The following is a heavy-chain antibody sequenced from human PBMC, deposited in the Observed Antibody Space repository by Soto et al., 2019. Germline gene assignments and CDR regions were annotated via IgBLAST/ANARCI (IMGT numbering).Heavy chain of an antibody. V-gene: IGHV1-69*05. Sequence: SVKVSCKASGGTFSSYAISWVRQAPGQGLEWMGGITPIFGTANYALKFQGRVTITRDTSATTAYMELTSLRSEDTAVYYCAKGSRMWTPDYWGQGTLVTVSS. CDR1: GGTFSSYA. J-gene: IGHJ4*02. D-gene: IGHD2-21*01. CDR3: AKGSRMWTPDY. CDR2: ITPIFGTA.